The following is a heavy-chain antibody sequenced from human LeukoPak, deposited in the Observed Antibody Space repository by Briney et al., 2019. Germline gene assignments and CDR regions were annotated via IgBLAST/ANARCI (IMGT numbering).Heavy chain of an antibody. CDR3: ATVGYSSGWLFDY. Sequence: ASMNPACKVSGYTLTELSIHWVRQPPENWLEWKGGFDPEDAETIYAQKFQGRVTMTEDTSTDTAYMELSSLRSEDTAVYYCATVGYSSGWLFDYWGQGTLVTVSS. D-gene: IGHD6-19*01. V-gene: IGHV1-24*01. CDR1: GYTLTELS. J-gene: IGHJ4*02. CDR2: FDPEDAET.